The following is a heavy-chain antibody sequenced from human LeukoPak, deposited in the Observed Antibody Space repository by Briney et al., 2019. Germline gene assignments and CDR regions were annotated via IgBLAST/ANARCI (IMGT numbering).Heavy chain of an antibody. CDR2: INPNSGGT. J-gene: IGHJ4*02. CDR1: GYTFTGYY. D-gene: IGHD5-24*01. Sequence: ASVKVSCKASGYTFTGYYMHWVRQAPGQGLEWMGWINPNSGGTNYAQKFQGRVTMTRDTSISTAYMELSRLRSDDTAVYYCARLMRDGYNPPHFDYWGQGTLVTVSS. CDR3: ARLMRDGYNPPHFDY. V-gene: IGHV1-2*02.